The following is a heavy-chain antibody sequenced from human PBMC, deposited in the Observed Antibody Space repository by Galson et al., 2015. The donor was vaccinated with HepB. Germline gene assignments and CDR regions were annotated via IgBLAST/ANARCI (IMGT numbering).Heavy chain of an antibody. J-gene: IGHJ3*01. D-gene: IGHD5-24*01. CDR3: ATEDQRWLQSRGNDAFDF. CDR1: GYTFTDYY. Sequence: VKVSCKVSGYTFTDYYMHWVQQAPGKGLEWMGLVDPEDGETIYAEKFQGRVTITADTSTDTAYMELSSLRSEDTAVYYCATEDQRWLQSRGNDAFDFWGQGTMVTVSS. CDR2: VDPEDGET. V-gene: IGHV1-69-2*01.